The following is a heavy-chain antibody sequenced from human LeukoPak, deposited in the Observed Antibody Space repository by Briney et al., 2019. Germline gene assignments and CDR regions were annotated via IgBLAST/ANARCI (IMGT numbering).Heavy chain of an antibody. J-gene: IGHJ5*02. V-gene: IGHV1-2*02. D-gene: IGHD2-15*01. CDR3: ASCSGGSCYNWFDP. CDR1: GYTFTGYY. Sequence: ASVKVSCKASGYTFTGYYMHWVRQAPGQGLEWMGWINPNSGGTNYAQKFQGRVTMTRDTSISTAYMELSRLRSDDTAVYYCASCSGGSCYNWFDPWGQGTLVTVSS. CDR2: INPNSGGT.